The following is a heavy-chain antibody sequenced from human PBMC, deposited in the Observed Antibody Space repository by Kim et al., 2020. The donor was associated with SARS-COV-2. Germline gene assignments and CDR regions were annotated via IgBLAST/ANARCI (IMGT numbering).Heavy chain of an antibody. D-gene: IGHD6-19*01. J-gene: IGHJ4*02. CDR3: ARYSDNSGWYALDQ. CDR2: IKEDGSEK. CDR1: GFTFSRFW. V-gene: IGHV3-7*01. Sequence: GGSLRLSCAASGFTFSRFWMSWVRQAPGKGLEWVANIKEDGSEKNYVDSVKGRLTISRDNAKNSLFLQMQSLRVEDTAVYYCARYSDNSGWYALDQWGQG.